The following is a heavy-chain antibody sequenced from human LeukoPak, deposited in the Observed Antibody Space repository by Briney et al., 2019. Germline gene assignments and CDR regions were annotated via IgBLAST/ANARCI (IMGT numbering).Heavy chain of an antibody. CDR3: AKSIPYYYGSGSYEAPDY. J-gene: IGHJ4*02. CDR1: GFTFSSCG. Sequence: GGSLRLSCAASGFTFSSCGMHWVRQAPGKGLEWVAFIRYDGSNKYYADSVKGRFTISRDNSKNTLYLQMNSLRAEDTAVYYCAKSIPYYYGSGSYEAPDYWGQGTLVTVSS. D-gene: IGHD3-10*01. V-gene: IGHV3-30*02. CDR2: IRYDGSNK.